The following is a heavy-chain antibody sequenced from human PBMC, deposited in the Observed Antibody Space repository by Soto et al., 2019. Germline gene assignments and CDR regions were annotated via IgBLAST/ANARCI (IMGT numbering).Heavy chain of an antibody. V-gene: IGHV3-23*01. CDR1: GFTLCRYA. CDR3: ARGRLWSFDF. J-gene: IGHJ4*02. D-gene: IGHD3-10*01. CDR2: ISGSGGST. Sequence: GGALRLSFAASGFTLCRYAISWVRQAPGKGLEWVSAISGSGGSTYYADSVKGRFTISRDNGKNSLYLQMNSLTDEDTAVYYCARGRLWSFDFWGQGTLVTVSS.